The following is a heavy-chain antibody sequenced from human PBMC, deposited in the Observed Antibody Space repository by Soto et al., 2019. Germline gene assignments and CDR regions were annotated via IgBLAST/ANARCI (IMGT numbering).Heavy chain of an antibody. CDR1: GYSFTNYA. V-gene: IGHV1-3*01. CDR3: ARASGAFDI. Sequence: QVQLVQSGAEVKKRGASVKVSCKASGYSFTNYAMHWVRQAPGQSLEWMGWISPGNDNTKYSQKFQGRVTITIDTSASTAYVELSSLRSEDTAVYYCARASGAFDIWGQGTMITVSS. D-gene: IGHD3-3*01. J-gene: IGHJ3*02. CDR2: ISPGNDNT.